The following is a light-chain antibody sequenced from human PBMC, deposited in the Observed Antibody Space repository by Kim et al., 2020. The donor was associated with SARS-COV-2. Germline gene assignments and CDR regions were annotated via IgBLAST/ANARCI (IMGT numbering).Light chain of an antibody. CDR1: QTTSKY. J-gene: IGKJ2*01. V-gene: IGKV1-39*01. CDR2: AAS. Sequence: SASVEDRVTVTCRASQTTSKYLNWYQQKPGKAPKLLIYAASSLQSGVPSRFSGSGSGTDFTLTISSLQPEDSATYYCQQSYKIPYTFGQGTKLEI. CDR3: QQSYKIPYT.